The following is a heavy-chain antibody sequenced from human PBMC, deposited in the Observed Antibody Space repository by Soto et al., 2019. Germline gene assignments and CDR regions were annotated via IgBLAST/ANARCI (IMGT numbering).Heavy chain of an antibody. CDR1: GYSFTSYW. J-gene: IGHJ6*02. Sequence: PGESLKISCKGSGYSFTSYWIFWVRQMPVKGLEFMGIIYPFYSDTRYSPSFQGHVTISSYNSISTAYLQWSSLKASDNAMYYCAPPPHFDYGMDVWGQGTTVTVS. D-gene: IGHD3-3*02. CDR3: APPPHFDYGMDV. V-gene: IGHV5-51*01. CDR2: IYPFYSDT.